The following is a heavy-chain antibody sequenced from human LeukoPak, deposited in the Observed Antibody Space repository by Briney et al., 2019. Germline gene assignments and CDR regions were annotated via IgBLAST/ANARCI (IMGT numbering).Heavy chain of an antibody. CDR1: GYTFTSYY. CDR2: INPSGGST. Sequence: ASVKVSCKASGYTFTSYYMHWVRQAPGQGLEWMGIINPSGGSTSYAQKFQGRVTMTRDTSTSTVYMELSSLRSEDTAVYHCARLVAAYNYFDYWGQGTLVTVSS. D-gene: IGHD2-15*01. J-gene: IGHJ4*02. CDR3: ARLVAAYNYFDY. V-gene: IGHV1-46*01.